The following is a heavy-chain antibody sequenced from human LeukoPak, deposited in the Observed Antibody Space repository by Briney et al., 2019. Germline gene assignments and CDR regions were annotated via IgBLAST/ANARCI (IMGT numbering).Heavy chain of an antibody. V-gene: IGHV4-34*01. Sequence: PSETLSLTCAVYGGSFSGYYWSWIRQPPGQGLEWIGEISYSGIINYNPSLKSRVSISVDTSKNQFSLKLSSVTAADTAVYYCARVYGSGYDFRGAFDIWGQGTMVTVSS. CDR2: ISYSGII. D-gene: IGHD5-12*01. CDR3: ARVYGSGYDFRGAFDI. J-gene: IGHJ3*02. CDR1: GGSFSGYY.